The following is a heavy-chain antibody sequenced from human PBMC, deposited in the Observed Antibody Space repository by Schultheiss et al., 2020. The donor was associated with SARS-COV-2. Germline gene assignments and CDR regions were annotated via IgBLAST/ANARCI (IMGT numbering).Heavy chain of an antibody. D-gene: IGHD3-10*01. V-gene: IGHV3-48*03. J-gene: IGHJ6*02. CDR2: ISSSGSTI. CDR1: GFTFSSYE. CDR3: ARDQGLGLTMVRPWGLDV. Sequence: GGSLRLSCAASGFTFSSYEMNWVRQAPGKGLEWVSYISSSGSTIYYADSVKGRFTISRDNAKNSLYLQMNSLRAEDSAVYYCARDQGLGLTMVRPWGLDVWGQGTTVTVSS.